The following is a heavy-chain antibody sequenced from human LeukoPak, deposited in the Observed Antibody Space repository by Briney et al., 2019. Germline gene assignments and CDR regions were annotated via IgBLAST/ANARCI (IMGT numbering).Heavy chain of an antibody. J-gene: IGHJ6*02. Sequence: GGSLRLSCAASGFTFSSYSMNWVRQAPGKGLEWVSSISSSSYIYYADSVKGRFTISRDNAKNSLYLQMSSLRAEDTAVYYCARLSVTTDSYYYGMDVWGQGTTVTVSS. CDR2: ISSSSYI. V-gene: IGHV3-21*01. D-gene: IGHD4-17*01. CDR3: ARLSVTTDSYYYGMDV. CDR1: GFTFSSYS.